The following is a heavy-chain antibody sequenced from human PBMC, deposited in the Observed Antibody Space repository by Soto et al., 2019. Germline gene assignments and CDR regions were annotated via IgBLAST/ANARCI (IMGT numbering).Heavy chain of an antibody. CDR2: IIPIFGTT. Sequence: QVQLVQSGAEVKEPGSAVKVSCKAPADSFSSYGISWVRQAPGQGLEWMGGIIPIFGTTNYEEKFQGRVTITEDESTNTAYMELSSLRSEDTALYYCARVFPDGWVEPGVVRGYLDTWGRGTLVTVSS. J-gene: IGHJ4*02. D-gene: IGHD3-3*01. CDR1: ADSFSSYG. V-gene: IGHV1-69*01. CDR3: ARVFPDGWVEPGVVRGYLDT.